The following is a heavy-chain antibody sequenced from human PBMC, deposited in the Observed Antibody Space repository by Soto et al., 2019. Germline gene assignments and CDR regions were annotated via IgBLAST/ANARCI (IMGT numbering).Heavy chain of an antibody. CDR2: IKSKTGGGTT. J-gene: IGHJ4*01. V-gene: IGHV3-15*01. D-gene: IGHD6-6*01. CDR1: GFTFSNAW. CDR3: TTGPGLEEALDY. Sequence: GGSLRLSCAASGFTFSNAWMSWVLQAPGEGLGWVGSIKSKTGGGTTDYAARVKGRFTISRDDSKNTLYLQMNSLKTEATAVYYSTTGPGLEEALDYWGQGTLVTVSS.